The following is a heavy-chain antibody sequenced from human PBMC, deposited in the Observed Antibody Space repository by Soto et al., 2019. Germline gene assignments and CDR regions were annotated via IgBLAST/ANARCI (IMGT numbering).Heavy chain of an antibody. D-gene: IGHD2-8*02. Sequence: QPGGSLRLSCAASGFTCSSYDMSLFLHAPGKGLEWVSTILVGGSTHYPDSVKGRFTISRDNSKNTVFLQMNSLTAGDTAVYYCAKATATGGGAFDICGQGTVVTVSS. V-gene: IGHV3-23*01. J-gene: IGHJ3*02. CDR3: AKATATGGGAFDI. CDR2: ILVGGST. CDR1: GFTCSSYD.